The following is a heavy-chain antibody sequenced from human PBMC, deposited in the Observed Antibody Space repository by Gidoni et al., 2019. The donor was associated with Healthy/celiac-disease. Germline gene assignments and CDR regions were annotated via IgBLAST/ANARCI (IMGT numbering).Heavy chain of an antibody. CDR2: IYYSGST. Sequence: QLQLQESGPGLVKPSETLSLTCTVAGGSISSSSYYWGWIRQPPGKGLEWIGSIYYSGSTYYNPSLKSRVTISVDTSKNQFSLKLSSVTAADTAVYYCARLSRTADDLWGRGTLVTVSS. D-gene: IGHD2-2*01. V-gene: IGHV4-39*01. J-gene: IGHJ2*01. CDR1: GGSISSSSYY. CDR3: ARLSRTADDL.